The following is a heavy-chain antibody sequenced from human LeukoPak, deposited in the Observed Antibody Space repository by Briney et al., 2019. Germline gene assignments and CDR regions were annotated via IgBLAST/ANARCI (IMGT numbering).Heavy chain of an antibody. CDR1: GYSFNTYW. CDR3: ARLPTVTSNRIHDGMDV. D-gene: IGHD4-17*01. Sequence: GASLKIFRKGSGYSFNTYWIGWVRQMPGKGLEWVGIIYPYDSDTRYSPSFQGKVTISADKSISTAYLQWSSLTASDTAMYYCARLPTVTSNRIHDGMDVWGQGTTVTVSS. V-gene: IGHV5-51*01. CDR2: IYPYDSDT. J-gene: IGHJ6*02.